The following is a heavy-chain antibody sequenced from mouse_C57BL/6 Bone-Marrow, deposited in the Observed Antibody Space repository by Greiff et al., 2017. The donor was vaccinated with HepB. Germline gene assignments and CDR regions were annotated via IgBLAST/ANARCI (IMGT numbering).Heavy chain of an antibody. V-gene: IGHV1-63*01. CDR2: IYPGGGYT. CDR1: GYTFTNYW. Sequence: LQESGAELVRPGTSVKMSCKASGYTFTNYWIGWAKQRPGHGLEWIGDIYPGGGYTNYNEKFKGKATLTADKSSSTAYMQFSSLTSEDSAIYYCAREGSNYDYFDYWGQGTTLTVSS. D-gene: IGHD2-5*01. J-gene: IGHJ2*01. CDR3: AREGSNYDYFDY.